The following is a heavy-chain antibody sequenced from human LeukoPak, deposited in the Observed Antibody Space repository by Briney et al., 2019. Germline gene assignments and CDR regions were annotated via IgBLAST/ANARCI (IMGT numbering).Heavy chain of an antibody. CDR1: GYTFTSYD. Sequence: ASVKVSCKASGYTFTSYDINWVRQATGQGLEWMGWMNPNSGNTGYAQKFQGRVTITRNTSISTAYMELSSLRSEDTAVYYCARGPKVITIFGVVIIPNAFDIWGQGTMVTVSS. CDR3: ARGPKVITIFGVVIIPNAFDI. J-gene: IGHJ3*02. V-gene: IGHV1-8*03. CDR2: MNPNSGNT. D-gene: IGHD3-3*01.